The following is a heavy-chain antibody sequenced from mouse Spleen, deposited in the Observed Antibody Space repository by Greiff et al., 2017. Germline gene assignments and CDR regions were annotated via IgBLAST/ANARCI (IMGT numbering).Heavy chain of an antibody. CDR2: ISSGSSTI. V-gene: IGHV5-17*01. CDR1: GFTFSDYG. Sequence: DVMLVESGGGLVKPGGSLKLSCAASGFTFSDYGMHWVRQAPEKGLEWVAYISSGSSTIYYADTVKGRFTISRDNAKNTLFLQMTSLRSEDTAMYYCARAPGANFDYWGQGTTLTVSS. CDR3: ARAPGANFDY. J-gene: IGHJ2*01.